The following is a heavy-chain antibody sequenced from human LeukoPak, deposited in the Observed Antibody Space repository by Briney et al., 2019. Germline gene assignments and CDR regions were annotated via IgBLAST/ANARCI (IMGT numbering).Heavy chain of an antibody. D-gene: IGHD3-10*01. CDR3: AIRRVTVVRGVDITSYYFDY. Sequence: GGSLRLSCAASGFTFDDYGMTWVRQAPGKGLEWVSGINWKGGSTGYADSVKGRFTISRDNAKKSLYLQMNSLRVEGTALCDCAIRRVTVVRGVDITSYYFDYWGQGNPFTVSS. CDR2: INWKGGST. V-gene: IGHV3-20*01. CDR1: GFTFDDYG. J-gene: IGHJ4*02.